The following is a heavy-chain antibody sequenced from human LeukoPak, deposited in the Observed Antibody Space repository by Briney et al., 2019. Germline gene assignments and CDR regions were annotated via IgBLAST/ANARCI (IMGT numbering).Heavy chain of an antibody. D-gene: IGHD1-1*01. V-gene: IGHV4-61*02. J-gene: IGHJ4*02. Sequence: SQTLSLTCTVSGGSISSGSYHWSWIRQPAGKGLEWIGRIYTSGSTNYNPSLKSRVTISVDTSKNQFSLKLSSVTAADTAVYYCARVTDWNDLDYWGPGTLVTVSS. CDR3: ARVTDWNDLDY. CDR1: GGSISSGSYH. CDR2: IYTSGST.